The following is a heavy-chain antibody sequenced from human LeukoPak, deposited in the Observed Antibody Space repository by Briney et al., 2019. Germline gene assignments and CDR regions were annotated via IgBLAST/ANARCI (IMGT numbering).Heavy chain of an antibody. J-gene: IGHJ6*03. CDR1: GGSISSSSYY. CDR2: IYYSGST. V-gene: IGHV4-39*07. Sequence: SETLSLTCTVSGGSISSSSYYWGWIRQPPGKGLEWIGSIYYSGSTYYNPSLKSRVTISVDTSKNQFSLKLSSVTAADTAAYYCARQLAEGYYYMDVWGKGTTVTVSS. D-gene: IGHD3-3*02. CDR3: ARQLAEGYYYMDV.